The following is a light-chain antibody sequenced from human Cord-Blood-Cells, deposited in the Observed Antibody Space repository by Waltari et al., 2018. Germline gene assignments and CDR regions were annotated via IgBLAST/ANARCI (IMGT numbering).Light chain of an antibody. CDR1: QSVLYSSNNKNY. CDR3: QQYYITPWT. V-gene: IGKV4-1*01. Sequence: DIVMTPSPDSLAVSLGERATTNCKSSQSVLYSSNNKNYLALYQQKPGQPPKLLIYWASTRESGVPDRFSGSGSGTEFTLTISSLQAEDVAVYYCQQYYITPWTFGQGTKVEIK. CDR2: WAS. J-gene: IGKJ1*01.